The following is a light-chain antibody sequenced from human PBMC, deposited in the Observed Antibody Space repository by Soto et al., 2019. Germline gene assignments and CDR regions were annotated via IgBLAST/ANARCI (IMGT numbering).Light chain of an antibody. Sequence: DIQMTQSPSTLSASVGDRVIITCRASQTISSRLNWYQQKPGKAPKLLIFAASSLKSGVPSRFSGSRSGTEFTLTISSLQPEDFATYYCQHYNSYLETFGQGTKVDIK. V-gene: IGKV1-39*01. CDR1: QTISSR. J-gene: IGKJ1*01. CDR2: AAS. CDR3: QHYNSYLET.